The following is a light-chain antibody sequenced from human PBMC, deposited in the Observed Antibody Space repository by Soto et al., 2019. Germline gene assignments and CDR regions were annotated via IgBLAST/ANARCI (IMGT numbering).Light chain of an antibody. CDR1: HDVSRN. V-gene: IGKV1-33*01. CDR2: DAS. CDR3: QQYNSMLS. Sequence: DIQMTQSPSSLSASVGDRVTIACQSSHDVSRNLNWFQQKPGEAPKLLIYDASNLERGVPSRFSASGSGTAFTFTISSLQPEDVATYYCQQYNSMLSFGGGPEIELK. J-gene: IGKJ4*01.